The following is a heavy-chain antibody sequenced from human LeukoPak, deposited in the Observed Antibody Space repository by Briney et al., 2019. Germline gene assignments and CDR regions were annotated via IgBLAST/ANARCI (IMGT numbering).Heavy chain of an antibody. Sequence: ASVKVSCKASGYTFTNYAMNWVRQAPGQGLEWMGWINTNTGNPTYAQGFTGRSVFSLDTSVSTAYLQISSLKADDTAVYYCVRDEIEELGIFGYWGQGTLVTVSS. CDR2: INTNTGNP. CDR3: VRDEIEELGIFGY. V-gene: IGHV7-4-1*02. CDR1: GYTFTNYA. J-gene: IGHJ4*02. D-gene: IGHD3-3*01.